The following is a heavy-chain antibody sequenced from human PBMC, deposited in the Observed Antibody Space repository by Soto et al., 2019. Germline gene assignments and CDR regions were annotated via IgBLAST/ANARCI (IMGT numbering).Heavy chain of an antibody. CDR1: GGSISSYY. CDR2: IYYSGST. V-gene: IGHV4-59*01. D-gene: IGHD3-3*01. CDR3: ARKGGGSYDFWSGSYWPWFDP. Sequence: LSLTCTVSGGSISSYYWSWIRQPPGKGLEWIGYIYYSGSTNYNPSLKSRVTISVDTSKDQFSLKLSSVTAADTAVYYCARKGGGSYDFWSGSYWPWFDPWGQGTLVTVSS. J-gene: IGHJ5*02.